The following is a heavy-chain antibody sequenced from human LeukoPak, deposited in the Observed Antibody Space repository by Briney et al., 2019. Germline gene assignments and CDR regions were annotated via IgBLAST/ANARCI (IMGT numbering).Heavy chain of an antibody. CDR2: INHSGST. V-gene: IGHV4-34*01. CDR1: GGSFSGYY. CDR3: ASSRAVVVPAAIGSLGFYFDY. J-gene: IGHJ4*02. D-gene: IGHD2-2*02. Sequence: PSETLSLTCAVYGGSFSGYYWSWIRQPPGKGLEWIGEINHSGSTNYNPSLKSRATISVDTSKSQFSLKLSSVTAADTAVYYCASSRAVVVPAAIGSLGFYFDYWGQGTLVTVSS.